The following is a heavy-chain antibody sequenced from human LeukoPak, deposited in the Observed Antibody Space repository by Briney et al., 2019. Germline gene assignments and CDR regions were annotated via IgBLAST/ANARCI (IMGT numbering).Heavy chain of an antibody. CDR3: ARLTYYSGSGAYDY. D-gene: IGHD3-10*01. V-gene: IGHV1-18*04. CDR2: ISGHNGNT. J-gene: IGHJ4*02. Sequence: ASVKVSCKASGYTFTSHGISWVRQAPGQGLERMGWISGHNGNTNYAQKFQGKVNMTTDTSTSTAYMELRSLRSDDTAVYYCARLTYYSGSGAYDYWGQGTLVTVSS. CDR1: GYTFTSHG.